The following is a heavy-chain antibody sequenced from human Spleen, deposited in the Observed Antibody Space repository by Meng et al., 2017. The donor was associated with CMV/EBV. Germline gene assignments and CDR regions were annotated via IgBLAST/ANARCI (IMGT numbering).Heavy chain of an antibody. CDR1: GFTFSSYW. CDR2: ISAGGGNT. J-gene: IGHJ3*02. D-gene: IGHD6-13*01. V-gene: IGHV3-23*01. Sequence: GGSLRLSCAASGFTFSSYWMSWVRQAPGKGLEWVSGISAGGGNTYYADSVKGRFTISRDNSKNTLYLQMNSLRAEDTATYYCAKVLSGTWYLDAFYIWGQGTMVTVSS. CDR3: AKVLSGTWYLDAFYI.